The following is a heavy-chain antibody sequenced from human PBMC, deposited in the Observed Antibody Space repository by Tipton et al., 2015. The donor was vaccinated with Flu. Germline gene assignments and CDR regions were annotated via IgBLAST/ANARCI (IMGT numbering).Heavy chain of an antibody. J-gene: IGHJ4*02. CDR3: ARVGGDCYDSSGYERQDY. CDR2: SIPIFGTA. V-gene: IGHV1-69*18. CDR1: GGTFSSYA. D-gene: IGHD3-22*01. Sequence: QLVQSGAEVKKPGSSVKVSCKASGGTFSSYAISWVRQAPGQGLEWMGRSIPIFGTANYAQKFQGRVTITADESTRTAYMELSNLRSEDTAVYYCARVGGDCYDSSGYERQDYWCQGTLVTVSS.